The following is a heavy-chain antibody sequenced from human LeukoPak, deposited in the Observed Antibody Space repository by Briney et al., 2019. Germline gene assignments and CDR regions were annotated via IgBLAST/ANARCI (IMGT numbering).Heavy chain of an antibody. V-gene: IGHV4-31*03. Sequence: SETLSLTCTVSGGSISSGGYYWSWIRQHPGKGLEWIGYIYYSGSTYYNPSLKSRVTISVDTSENQFSLKLSSVTAADTAVYYCASKVYDSSGYYFNYWGRGTLVTVSS. J-gene: IGHJ4*02. CDR1: GGSISSGGYY. CDR3: ASKVYDSSGYYFNY. CDR2: IYYSGST. D-gene: IGHD3-22*01.